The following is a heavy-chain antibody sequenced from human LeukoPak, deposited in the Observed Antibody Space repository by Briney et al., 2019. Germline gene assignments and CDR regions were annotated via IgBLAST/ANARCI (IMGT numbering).Heavy chain of an antibody. V-gene: IGHV1-2*02. CDR3: TRVKVAGGSEGFGP. CDR1: GYTFTAYY. D-gene: IGHD3-10*01. CDR2: INPNSGGT. J-gene: IGHJ5*02. Sequence: ASVKVFCKASGYTFTAYYMHWVRQAPGQGLEWMGWINPNSGGTDYAQKFQGRVTMTRDTSISTAYMEMSGLRSDDTAVYYCTRVKVAGGSEGFGPWGQGTLLTVSS.